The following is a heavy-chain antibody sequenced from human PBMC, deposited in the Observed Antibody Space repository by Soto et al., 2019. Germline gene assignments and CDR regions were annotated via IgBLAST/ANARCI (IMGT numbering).Heavy chain of an antibody. D-gene: IGHD6-19*01. J-gene: IGHJ4*02. CDR3: ARGSSAWGYYFDS. V-gene: IGHV4-4*02. CDR2: VYHSGST. CDR1: GGSISTSNW. Sequence: PSETLSLTCAVSGGSISTSNWWSWVRQPPGKGLEWIGEVYHSGSTNYNPSFKSRVAMSVDKSKNQFSLKLTSMTAADTAVYYCARGSSAWGYYFDSWGQGTLVTVSS.